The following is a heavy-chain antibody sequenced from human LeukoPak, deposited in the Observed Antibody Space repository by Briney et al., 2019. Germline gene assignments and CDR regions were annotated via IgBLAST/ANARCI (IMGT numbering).Heavy chain of an antibody. CDR1: GFTFSSYA. CDR3: ARDRLTYYYDSSVGY. D-gene: IGHD3-22*01. J-gene: IGHJ4*02. Sequence: GGSLRLSCAASGFTFSSYAMHWVRQAPGKGLEWVAVISYDGSNKYYADSVKGRFTISRDNAKNSLYLQMNSLRAEDTAVYYCARDRLTYYYDSSVGYWGQGTLVTVSS. V-gene: IGHV3-30-3*01. CDR2: ISYDGSNK.